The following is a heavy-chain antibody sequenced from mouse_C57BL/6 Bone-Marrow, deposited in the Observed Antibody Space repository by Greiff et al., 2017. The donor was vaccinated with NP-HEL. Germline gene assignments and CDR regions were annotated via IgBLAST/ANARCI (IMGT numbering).Heavy chain of an antibody. Sequence: EVKLVESGGGLVQPKGSLKLSCAASGFSFNTYAMNWVRQAPGKGLEWVARIRSKSNNYATYYADSVKDRFTISRDDSESMLYLQMNNLKTEDTAMYYSVSSTIVTTCAMDYWGQGNSVTASS. V-gene: IGHV10-1*01. CDR2: IRSKSNNYAT. CDR1: GFSFNTYA. J-gene: IGHJ4*01. D-gene: IGHD2-5*01. CDR3: VSSTIVTTCAMDY.